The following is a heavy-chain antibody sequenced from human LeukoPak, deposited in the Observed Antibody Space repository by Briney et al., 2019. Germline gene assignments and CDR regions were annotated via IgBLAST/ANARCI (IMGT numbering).Heavy chain of an antibody. CDR3: ARAKRDYFENSGYESYYNFMDV. V-gene: IGHV4-38-2*02. Sequence: SETLSLTCTVSGGSLSSDRYWAWARLSPGNGLEWFGAIYRNGDTYYNPSLKSRVTISLVPSKNQFSLRLISVTAADTAVYYCARAKRDYFENSGYESYYNFMDVWGKGTTVTVSS. CDR2: IYRNGDT. D-gene: IGHD3-22*01. J-gene: IGHJ6*03. CDR1: GGSLSSDRY.